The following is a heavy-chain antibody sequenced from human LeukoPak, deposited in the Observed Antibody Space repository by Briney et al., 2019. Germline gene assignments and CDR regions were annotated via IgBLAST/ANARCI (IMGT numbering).Heavy chain of an antibody. D-gene: IGHD3-10*01. CDR2: IYYSGST. CDR3: AREYGSGSSHFDY. CDR1: GGSISSYY. V-gene: IGHV4-59*01. J-gene: IGHJ4*02. Sequence: PSETLSLTCTASGGSISSYYWSWIRQPPGKGLEWIGYIYYSGSTNYNPSLKSRVTISVDTSKNQFSLKLSSVTAADTAVYYCAREYGSGSSHFDYWGQGTLVTVSS.